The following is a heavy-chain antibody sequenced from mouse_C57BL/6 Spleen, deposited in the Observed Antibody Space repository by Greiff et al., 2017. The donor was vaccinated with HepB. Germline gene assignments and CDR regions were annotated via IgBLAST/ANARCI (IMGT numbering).Heavy chain of an antibody. D-gene: IGHD2-5*01. V-gene: IGHV5-6*01. CDR3: ARTYYSNYVHYAMDY. J-gene: IGHJ4*01. CDR2: ISSGGSYT. Sequence: EVQLQESGGDLVKPGGSLKLSCAASGFTFSSYGMSWVRQTPDKRLEWVATISSGGSYTYYPDSVKGRFTISRDNAKNTLYLQMSSLKSEDTAMYYCARTYYSNYVHYAMDYWGQGTSVTVSS. CDR1: GFTFSSYG.